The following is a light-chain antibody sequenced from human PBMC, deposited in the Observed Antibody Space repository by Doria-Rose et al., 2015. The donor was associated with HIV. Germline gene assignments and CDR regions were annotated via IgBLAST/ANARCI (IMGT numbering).Light chain of an antibody. V-gene: IGKV1-39*01. Sequence: VTITCRASQGITSNLNWYQQKAGKAPKLLIFTATTLQSGVPSRFSGGGSGTDFTLTISSLQPEDFATYYCQQTYSFPYSFGQGTKLDIE. CDR3: QQTYSFPYS. CDR1: QGITSN. J-gene: IGKJ2*01. CDR2: TAT.